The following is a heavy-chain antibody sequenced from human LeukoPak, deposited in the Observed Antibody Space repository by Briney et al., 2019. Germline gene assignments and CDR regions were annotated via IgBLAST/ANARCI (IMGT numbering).Heavy chain of an antibody. V-gene: IGHV4-4*07. Sequence: SETLSLTCTVSGGSINNYYWSWIRQPAGKGLEWIGRIYTSGSTNYNSSLKSRLTVSVDTSKNQFSLNLSSVTAADTAVYYCARDSVADYDFWSGYLNYWFDPWGQGTLVTVSS. CDR1: GGSINNYY. J-gene: IGHJ5*02. D-gene: IGHD3-3*01. CDR3: ARDSVADYDFWSGYLNYWFDP. CDR2: IYTSGST.